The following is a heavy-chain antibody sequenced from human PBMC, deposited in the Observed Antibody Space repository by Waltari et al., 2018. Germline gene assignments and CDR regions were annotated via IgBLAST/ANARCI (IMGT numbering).Heavy chain of an antibody. Sequence: EVQLVESGGGLVQPGGSLRLSCAASGFTFSSYEMNWVRQAPGKGLEWVSYISSSGSTIYYADSVKGRFTISRDNAKNSLYLQMNSLRAEDTAVYYCAIAPSSSWNYYYYYYGMDVWGQGTTVTVSS. CDR2: ISSSGSTI. J-gene: IGHJ6*02. CDR3: AIAPSSSWNYYYYYYGMDV. V-gene: IGHV3-48*03. D-gene: IGHD6-13*01. CDR1: GFTFSSYE.